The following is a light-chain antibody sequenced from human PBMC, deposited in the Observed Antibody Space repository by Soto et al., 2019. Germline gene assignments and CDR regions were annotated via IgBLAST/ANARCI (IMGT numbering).Light chain of an antibody. CDR1: SSNIGAGCD. CDR2: GNS. Sequence: QSVLTQPPSVSGAPGQRVTISCTVSSSNIGAGCDVHWYQQLPGTAPKLLIYGNSNRPSGVPDRFSGSKSGTSASLAITGLQAEDEADYYCQSYDSSLSGSGVFGTGTKVTVL. J-gene: IGLJ1*01. V-gene: IGLV1-40*01. CDR3: QSYDSSLSGSGV.